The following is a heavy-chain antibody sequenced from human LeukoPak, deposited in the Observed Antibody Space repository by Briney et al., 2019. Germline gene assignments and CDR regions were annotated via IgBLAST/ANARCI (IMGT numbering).Heavy chain of an antibody. J-gene: IGHJ3*01. D-gene: IGHD4-11*01. CDR3: ANEYSKGDV. Sequence: GGSLRLSCAASGFTFSSYTMSWVRQAPGKGLEWVANIKQDGSQKNYVASVKGRFTISRDNAKNSLSLQMNSLRAEDTAVYYCANEYSKGDVWGQGTMVTVSS. V-gene: IGHV3-7*01. CDR1: GFTFSSYT. CDR2: IKQDGSQK.